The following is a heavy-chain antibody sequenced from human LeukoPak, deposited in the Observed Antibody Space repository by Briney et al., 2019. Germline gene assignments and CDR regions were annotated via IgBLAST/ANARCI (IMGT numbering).Heavy chain of an antibody. CDR1: GESFSGYY. CDR3: ARGLLAVRFDS. J-gene: IGHJ4*02. D-gene: IGHD6-6*01. Sequence: PSETLSLTCAVYGESFSGYYWSWIRQPPGKGLEWIGEINHSGSTNYNPSLTSRVTISVDTSRNQCSLKVSSVSAADTGVYYCARGLLAVRFDSWGQGTLVTVSS. V-gene: IGHV4-34*01. CDR2: INHSGST.